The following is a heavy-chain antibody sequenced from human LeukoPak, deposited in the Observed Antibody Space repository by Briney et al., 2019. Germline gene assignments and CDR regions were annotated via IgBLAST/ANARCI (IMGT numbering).Heavy chain of an antibody. V-gene: IGHV4-59*01. D-gene: IGHD3-16*01. CDR3: ARDNYDYGLWAFDI. Sequence: SETLSLTCTVSGGSISSYYWSWIRQPPGKGLEWIGYIYYSGSTNYNPSLKSRVTISVDTSKNQFSLKLSSVTAADTAVYYCARDNYDYGLWAFDIWGQGTMVTVSS. J-gene: IGHJ3*02. CDR2: IYYSGST. CDR1: GGSISSYY.